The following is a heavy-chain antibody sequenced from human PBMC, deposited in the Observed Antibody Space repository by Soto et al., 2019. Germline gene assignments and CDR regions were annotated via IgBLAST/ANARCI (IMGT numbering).Heavy chain of an antibody. V-gene: IGHV3-23*01. J-gene: IGHJ4*02. CDR1: GFIFENFG. Sequence: GGSLRLSCAVSGFIFENFGMSWVRQAPGKGLEWISSISGSGFKKYYADSVKGRFTISRDNSKSTVYLELNSLSAEDTAVYYCARESEDLTSKFDYWGQGTLVTGSS. CDR3: ARESEDLTSKFDY. CDR2: ISGSGFKK.